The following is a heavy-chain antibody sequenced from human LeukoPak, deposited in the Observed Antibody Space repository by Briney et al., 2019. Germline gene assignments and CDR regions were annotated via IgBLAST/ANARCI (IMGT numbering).Heavy chain of an antibody. Sequence: GGSLRLSCAASGFTFSSYGMHWVRQAPGKGLEWVAIIWYDGSNKYYADSLKGRFTISRDISKNTLYLQMNSLRAEDTAVYYCVRDNHDGFDVWGQGTMVTVSS. CDR2: IWYDGSNK. D-gene: IGHD1-1*01. CDR3: VRDNHDGFDV. V-gene: IGHV3-33*03. CDR1: GFTFSSYG. J-gene: IGHJ3*01.